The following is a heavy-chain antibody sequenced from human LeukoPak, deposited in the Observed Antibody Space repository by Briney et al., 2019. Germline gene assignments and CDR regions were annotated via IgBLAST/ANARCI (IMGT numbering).Heavy chain of an antibody. J-gene: IGHJ5*02. CDR3: ARDPNYYGSGRGWFDP. CDR2: ISSSGGTI. D-gene: IGHD3-10*01. V-gene: IGHV3-11*04. Sequence: GSLRLSCAAFGFTFSDYYMTWIRQAPGKGLEWVSFISSSGGTIKYADSVKGRFTISRDNAKNSLYLQMNSLRAEDTAVYYCARDPNYYGSGRGWFDPWGQGTLVTVSS. CDR1: GFTFSDYY.